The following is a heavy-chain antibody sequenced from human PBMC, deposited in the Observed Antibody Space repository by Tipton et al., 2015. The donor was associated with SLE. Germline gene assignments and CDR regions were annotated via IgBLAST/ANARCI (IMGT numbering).Heavy chain of an antibody. V-gene: IGHV4-30-4*08. J-gene: IGHJ2*01. CDR2: IYYSGST. CDR1: GGSISSGDYY. CDR3: ARDLGAGGTSWYFDL. Sequence: TLSLTCTVSGGSISSGDYYWSWIRQPPGKGLEWIGYIYYSGSTYYNPSLKSRVTILVDTSKNQFSLKLSSVTAADTAVYYCARDLGAGGTSWYFDLWGRGTLVTVSS. D-gene: IGHD3-16*01.